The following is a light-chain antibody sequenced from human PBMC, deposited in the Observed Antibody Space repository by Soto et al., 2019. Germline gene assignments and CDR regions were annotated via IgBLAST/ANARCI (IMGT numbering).Light chain of an antibody. CDR3: QQYNKWPQT. Sequence: IVMTPSQANVPVSPGYRCTNYFRASQSVSIDLAWYQQKPGQAPRLLIYGASTRATDIPATFTGSGSGTEFTLTISSLQSEDIAVYYCQQYNKWPQTFGQGTKVDIK. CDR2: GAS. J-gene: IGKJ1*01. CDR1: QSVSID. V-gene: IGKV3-15*01.